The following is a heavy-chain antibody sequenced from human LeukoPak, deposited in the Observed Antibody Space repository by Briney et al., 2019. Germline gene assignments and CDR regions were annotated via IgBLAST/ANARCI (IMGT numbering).Heavy chain of an antibody. CDR1: GFTLSSYS. Sequence: LPGGSLRLSCAASGFTLSSYSMNWVRQAPGKGLEWVSYISSSSGTIYYADSVKGRFTISRDNARNSLYLQMSSLRAEDTAVYYCATGGYYFDYWGQGTLVTVSS. CDR3: ATGGYYFDY. CDR2: ISSSSGTI. J-gene: IGHJ4*02. V-gene: IGHV3-48*04. D-gene: IGHD3-22*01.